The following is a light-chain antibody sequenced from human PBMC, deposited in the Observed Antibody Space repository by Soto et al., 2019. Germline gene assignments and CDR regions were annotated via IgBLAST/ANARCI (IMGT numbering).Light chain of an antibody. J-gene: IGKJ5*01. CDR3: QQSYNTPIT. Sequence: DIQITQSPSSLSSYLLDIVTITCRASQGISSWLAWYQQKPGRAPNLLIVAASTLQSGVPSRFSGSGSGTDFTLTISGLQPEDFATYYCQQSYNTPITFGQGTRLEIK. CDR2: AAS. CDR1: QGISSW. V-gene: IGKV1-12*01.